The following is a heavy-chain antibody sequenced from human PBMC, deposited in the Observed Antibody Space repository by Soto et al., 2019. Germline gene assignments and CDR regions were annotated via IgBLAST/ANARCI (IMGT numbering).Heavy chain of an antibody. J-gene: IGHJ4*02. CDR3: ARDRARVKNPYYDFWSGYIFDY. V-gene: IGHV3-11*01. D-gene: IGHD3-3*01. CDR1: GFTFSDYY. Sequence: GGSLRLSCAASGFTFSDYYMSWIRQAPGKGLEWVSYISSSGSTIDYADSVKGRFTISRDNAKNSLYIQMNRQRAEDTSFYYCARDRARVKNPYYDFWSGYIFDYWGQGT. CDR2: ISSSGSTI.